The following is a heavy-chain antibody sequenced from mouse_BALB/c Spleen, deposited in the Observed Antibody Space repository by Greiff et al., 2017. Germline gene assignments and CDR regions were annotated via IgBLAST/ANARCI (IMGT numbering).Heavy chain of an antibody. CDR3: AGSGDQAWFAY. D-gene: IGHD3-3*01. CDR1: GFNIKDTY. V-gene: IGHV14-3*02. Sequence: VQLQQSGAELVKPGASVKLSCTASGFNIKDTYMHWVKQRPEQGLEWIGRIDPANGNTKYDPKFQGKATITADTSSNTAYLQLSSLTSEDTAVYYCAGSGDQAWFAYWGQGTLVTVSA. CDR2: IDPANGNT. J-gene: IGHJ3*01.